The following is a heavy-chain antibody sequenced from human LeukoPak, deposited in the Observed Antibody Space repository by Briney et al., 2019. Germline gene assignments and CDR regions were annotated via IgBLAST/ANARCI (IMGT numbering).Heavy chain of an antibody. J-gene: IGHJ6*03. Sequence: SETLSLTCTVSGGSISSYYWSWIRQPPGKGLEWIGYIYYSGSTNYNPSLKSRVTISVDTSKNQFSLKLSSVTAADTAVYYCARFRRNYDILTGYYTSYYVDVWGKGTTVTVSS. D-gene: IGHD3-9*01. V-gene: IGHV4-59*01. CDR3: ARFRRNYDILTGYYTSYYVDV. CDR2: IYYSGST. CDR1: GGSISSYY.